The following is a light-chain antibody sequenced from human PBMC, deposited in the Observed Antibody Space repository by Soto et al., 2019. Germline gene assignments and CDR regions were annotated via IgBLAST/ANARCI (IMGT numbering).Light chain of an antibody. CDR1: RSISSN. CDR2: DAS. Sequence: EIVMTQSPATLSVSPGERATLSCRASRSISSNLAWYQQKPGQAPRLFIYDASTRAPAVPTRFSGSGSGTEFTLTISSLQSEDSALYYCQQYSNWPLTFGGGTKVEIK. CDR3: QQYSNWPLT. V-gene: IGKV3-15*01. J-gene: IGKJ4*01.